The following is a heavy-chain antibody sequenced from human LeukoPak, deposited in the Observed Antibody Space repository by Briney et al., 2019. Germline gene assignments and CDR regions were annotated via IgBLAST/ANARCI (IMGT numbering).Heavy chain of an antibody. J-gene: IGHJ6*03. Sequence: ASVKVSCKASGYTFTGYYMHWVRQAPGQGREWMGWINPNSGGTNYAQKFQGRVTMTRDTAISTAYMELSRLRSDDTAVYYCASTYSGYYYYYYMDVWGKGTTVTVSS. V-gene: IGHV1-2*02. CDR1: GYTFTGYY. CDR3: ASTYSGYYYYYYMDV. CDR2: INPNSGGT. D-gene: IGHD6-13*01.